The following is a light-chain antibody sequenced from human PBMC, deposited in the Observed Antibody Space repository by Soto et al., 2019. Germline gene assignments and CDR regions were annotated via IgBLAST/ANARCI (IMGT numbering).Light chain of an antibody. V-gene: IGLV2-14*03. CDR1: SSDVGGYNY. J-gene: IGLJ1*01. Sequence: QSALTQPASVSGSPGQSINISCTGTSSDVGGYNYVSWYQHHPGKAPKLIIYDVSNRPSGVSNPFSGSKSGNTASLTISGLQPEDEADYYCSSYTTSNTRQTVFGTGTRSPS. CDR3: SSYTTSNTRQTV. CDR2: DVS.